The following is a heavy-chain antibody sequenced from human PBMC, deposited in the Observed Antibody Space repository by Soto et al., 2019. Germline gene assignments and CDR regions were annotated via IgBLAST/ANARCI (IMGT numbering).Heavy chain of an antibody. V-gene: IGHV3-30*18. CDR1: GFTFSSYG. J-gene: IGHJ4*02. Sequence: GGSLRLSCAASGFTFSSYGMHWVRQAPGKGLEWVAVISYDGSNKYYADSVKGRFTISRDNSKNTLYLQMNSLRAEDTAVYYCAKAPSIAAAGTDYWGQGNLVTVS. D-gene: IGHD6-13*01. CDR2: ISYDGSNK. CDR3: AKAPSIAAAGTDY.